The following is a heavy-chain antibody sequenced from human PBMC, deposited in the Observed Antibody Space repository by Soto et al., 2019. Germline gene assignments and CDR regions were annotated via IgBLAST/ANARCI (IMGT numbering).Heavy chain of an antibody. CDR3: ASITMVRGAHEYSRDY. CDR1: GFTFSSYS. D-gene: IGHD3-10*01. V-gene: IGHV3-21*01. Sequence: GSLRLSCAASGFTFSSYSMNWVRQAPGKGLEWVSSIRSSSSYIYYADSVKGRFTISRVYAKNSLYLQMNSLRAEDTAVYYCASITMVRGAHEYSRDYWGQGTLVTVSS. J-gene: IGHJ4*02. CDR2: IRSSSSYI.